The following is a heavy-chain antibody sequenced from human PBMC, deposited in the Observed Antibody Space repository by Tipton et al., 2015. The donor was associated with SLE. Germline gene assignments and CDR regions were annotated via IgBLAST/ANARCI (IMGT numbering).Heavy chain of an antibody. CDR3: ARGGGAVAEDAFDI. CDR1: GSTFTSYG. J-gene: IGHJ3*02. Sequence: QSGPEVKKPGASVKVSCKASGSTFTSYGISWVRQAPGQGLEWMGWISAYNGNTNYAQKFQGRVTMTTDTSTSTAYMERRSRRSDDTAVYYCARGGGAVAEDAFDIWGQGRMVTVSS. V-gene: IGHV1-18*01. CDR2: ISAYNGNT. D-gene: IGHD6-19*01.